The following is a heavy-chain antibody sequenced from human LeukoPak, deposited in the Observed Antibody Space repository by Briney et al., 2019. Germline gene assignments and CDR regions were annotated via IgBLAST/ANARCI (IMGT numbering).Heavy chain of an antibody. Sequence: PSETLSLTCTVSGGSISSSDNYWGWIRQPPGKTLEWIGYIYYSGSTYYNPSLKSRVTISVDTSKNQFSLKLSSVTAADTAVYYCARVIDYYGSGSPDAFDIWGQGTMVTVSS. CDR3: ARVIDYYGSGSPDAFDI. V-gene: IGHV4-31*03. J-gene: IGHJ3*02. CDR2: IYYSGST. D-gene: IGHD3-10*01. CDR1: GGSISSSDNY.